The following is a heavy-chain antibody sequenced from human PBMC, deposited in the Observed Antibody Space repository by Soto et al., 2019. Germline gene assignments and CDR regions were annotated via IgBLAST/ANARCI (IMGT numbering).Heavy chain of an antibody. Sequence: PGGSLRLSCVASGFSIRSYSMNWVRQAPGKGLEWISYISSSSGTINYADSVKGRFTISRDTAKNSLSLQMVSLSDEDTAVYYCAGGYYYDNSGYRAWGQGTLVTVSS. D-gene: IGHD3-22*01. CDR1: GFSIRSYS. V-gene: IGHV3-48*02. J-gene: IGHJ4*01. CDR2: ISSSSGTI. CDR3: AGGYYYDNSGYRA.